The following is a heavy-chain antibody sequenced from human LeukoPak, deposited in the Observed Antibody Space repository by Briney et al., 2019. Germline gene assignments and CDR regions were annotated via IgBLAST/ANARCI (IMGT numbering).Heavy chain of an antibody. Sequence: GGSLRLSCAASGFTFSSYAMHWVRQAPGKGLEWVAVISYDGSNKYYADSVKGRFTISRDNSKNTLYLQMNSLRAEDAAVYYCARVRITMIVVVITPIWGQGTMVTVSS. CDR2: ISYDGSNK. D-gene: IGHD3-22*01. CDR1: GFTFSSYA. J-gene: IGHJ3*02. V-gene: IGHV3-30-3*01. CDR3: ARVRITMIVVVITPI.